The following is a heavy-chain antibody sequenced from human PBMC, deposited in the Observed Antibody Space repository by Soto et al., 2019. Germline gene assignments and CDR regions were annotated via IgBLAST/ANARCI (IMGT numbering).Heavy chain of an antibody. CDR1: WFTGSSKY. J-gene: IGHJ5*02. CDR3: ARELPPDL. V-gene: IGHV3-53*01. Sequence: GGSLRLSCAASWFTGSSKYMNWVRQAPGKGLEWVSIIWSAGLTYYADSVRGRFTISRDISKNILFLQMNNLRAEDSAIYYCARELPPDLWGQGTLVTVSS. CDR2: IWSAGLT.